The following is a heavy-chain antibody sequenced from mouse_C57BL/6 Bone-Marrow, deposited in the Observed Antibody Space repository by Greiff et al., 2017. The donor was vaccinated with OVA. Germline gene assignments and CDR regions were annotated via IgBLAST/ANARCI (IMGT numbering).Heavy chain of an antibody. Sequence: QVQLQQSDAELVKPGASVKISCKVSGYTFTDHTIHWMKQRPEQGLEWIGYIYPRDGSTKYNEKFKGKATLTADKSSSTAYMQLNSLTSEDSAVYFCARWYYGSSYGEYYFDYWGQGTTLTVSS. D-gene: IGHD1-1*01. V-gene: IGHV1-78*01. CDR2: IYPRDGST. J-gene: IGHJ2*01. CDR1: GYTFTDHT. CDR3: ARWYYGSSYGEYYFDY.